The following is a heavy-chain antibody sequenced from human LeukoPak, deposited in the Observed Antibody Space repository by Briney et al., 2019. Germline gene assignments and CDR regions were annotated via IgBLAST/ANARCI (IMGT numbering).Heavy chain of an antibody. CDR3: ARVGRGVSAVAPGDY. J-gene: IGHJ4*02. CDR1: GFTFSSYS. V-gene: IGHV3-21*01. D-gene: IGHD6-19*01. Sequence: PGGSLRLSCAASGFTFSSYSMTWVRQAPGKGLEWVSSISSSSSYIYYADSVKGRFTISRDNAKNSLYLQMNSLRAEDTAVYYCARVGRGVSAVAPGDYWGQGTLVTVSS. CDR2: ISSSSSYI.